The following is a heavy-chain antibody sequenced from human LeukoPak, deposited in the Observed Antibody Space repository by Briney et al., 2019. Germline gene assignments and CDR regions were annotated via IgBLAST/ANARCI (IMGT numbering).Heavy chain of an antibody. CDR2: ISISSSTI. CDR1: GFTFSSYE. V-gene: IGHV3-48*03. Sequence: GRSLRLSRAASGFTFSSYEMNCVRQAPGKGVGGVSDISISSSTIYYAHSVKGRFTITRDNAKNSLHLQMNSLRAEDTAVYHCAELGITMLGGVWGKGPTVTISS. CDR3: AELGITMLGGV. D-gene: IGHD3-10*02. J-gene: IGHJ6*04.